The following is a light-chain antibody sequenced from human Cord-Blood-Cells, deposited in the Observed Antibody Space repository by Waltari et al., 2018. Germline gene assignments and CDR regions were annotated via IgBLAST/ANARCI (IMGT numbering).Light chain of an antibody. V-gene: IGLV2-14*01. CDR1: SSDVGGYNY. Sequence: QSSLTRPASVSGSPGQSITISCPGTSSDVGGYNYVSWYQQHPGKAPQLMIYDVSNRPSGVSNRFSGSKSGNTASLTISGLQAEDEADYYCSSYTSSSTYVFGTGTKVTVL. J-gene: IGLJ1*01. CDR2: DVS. CDR3: SSYTSSSTYV.